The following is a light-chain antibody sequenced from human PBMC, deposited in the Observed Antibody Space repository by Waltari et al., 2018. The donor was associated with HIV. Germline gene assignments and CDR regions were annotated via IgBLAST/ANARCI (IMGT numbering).Light chain of an antibody. CDR3: TSYGGINNYVV. CDR2: EVS. Sequence: QSALTQPPSASGSPGQSVTISCTGTSSDVGNYTYVSWYQQHPGHAPKRMIFEVSRRPSGVPHRFSGSKSGTTASLTVSGLQAEDEADYYCTSYGGINNYVVFGGGTKLTVL. V-gene: IGLV2-8*01. CDR1: SSDVGNYTY. J-gene: IGLJ2*01.